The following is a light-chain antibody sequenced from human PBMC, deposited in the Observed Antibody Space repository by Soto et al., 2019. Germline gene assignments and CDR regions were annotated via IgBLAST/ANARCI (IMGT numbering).Light chain of an antibody. CDR3: QHYTNWPLT. V-gene: IGKV3-15*01. J-gene: IGKJ4*01. CDR2: DTV. Sequence: EIVMTQSPATLSVSPGERATLSCRASQGIGGTLAWYQQKPGHSPRLLIYDTVIRATGVPARFSGSVSGTEFTLTITSLQSEDFAIYYCQHYTNWPLTFGGGTKVDIK. CDR1: QGIGGT.